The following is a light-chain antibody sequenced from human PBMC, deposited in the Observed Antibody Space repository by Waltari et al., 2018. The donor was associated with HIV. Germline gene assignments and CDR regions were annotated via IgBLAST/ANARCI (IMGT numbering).Light chain of an antibody. CDR2: WAS. V-gene: IGKV4-1*01. Sequence: DIVMTQSPDSLVVSLGERATINCKSSQRVLYSSNNKNYLAWYQQKPGQPPKLLIYWASTRESGVPDRFSGSGSGTDFTLTISSLQAEDVAVYYCQQHYSSPRTFGQGTKVEIK. J-gene: IGKJ1*01. CDR1: QRVLYSSNNKNY. CDR3: QQHYSSPRT.